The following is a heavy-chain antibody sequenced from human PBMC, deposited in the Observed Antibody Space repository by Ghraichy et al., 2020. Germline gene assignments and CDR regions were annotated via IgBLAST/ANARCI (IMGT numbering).Heavy chain of an antibody. CDR2: IHYSGNT. D-gene: IGHD6-19*01. J-gene: IGHJ4*02. V-gene: IGHV4-61*01. Sequence: GSLSLTCTVSGGSVRSAPYYWSWIRQSPGRGLEYIGYIHYSGNTNYNPSLKSRVTISVDTSKNQVSLRLTSVTAADTALYYCARDQGYSSGYYLDSWGQGTLVTVSS. CDR3: ARDQGYSSGYYLDS. CDR1: GGSVRSAPYY.